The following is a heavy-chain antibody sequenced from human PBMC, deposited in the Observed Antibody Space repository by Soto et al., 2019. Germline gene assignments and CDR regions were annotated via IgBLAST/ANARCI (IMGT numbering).Heavy chain of an antibody. D-gene: IGHD2-21*02. CDR2: ISADGAGT. CDR3: AKCVVLLTTSGGWCNGFDP. V-gene: IGHV3-23*01. J-gene: IGHJ5*02. CDR1: EVTFSNYA. Sequence: EVQLLESGGGLVQPGGSLRLSCTASEVTFSNYAMSWVRQAPGKGLEWVSGISADGAGTYYAASVKGRFTTSRNNSNNALYVQMDRLRAEDTAVYYCAKCVVLLTTSGGWCNGFDPWGQGPLVTVSS.